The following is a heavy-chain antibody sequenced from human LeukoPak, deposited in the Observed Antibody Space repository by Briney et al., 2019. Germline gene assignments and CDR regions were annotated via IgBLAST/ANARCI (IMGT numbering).Heavy chain of an antibody. CDR3: ARDLKQWLVGGGDGMDV. CDR2: IWYDGSNK. Sequence: GRTLRLSCAASGFTFSSYGMHWGRQAPGKGLEWVAVIWYDGSNKYYADSVKGRVTISRNNSKSALYLQMNSLRAEDTAVYYCARDLKQWLVGGGDGMDVWGKGTTVTVSS. V-gene: IGHV3-33*01. CDR1: GFTFSSYG. D-gene: IGHD6-19*01. J-gene: IGHJ6*04.